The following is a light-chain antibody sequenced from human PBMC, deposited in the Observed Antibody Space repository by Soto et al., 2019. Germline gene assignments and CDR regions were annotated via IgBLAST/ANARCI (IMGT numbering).Light chain of an antibody. CDR1: QSPLHSNGYNF. J-gene: IGKJ2*01. Sequence: DIVMTQSPLSLPVTPGEPASISCRSSQSPLHSNGYNFFDWYVQKPGQSPQLLIYLGSNRASGVPDRFSGSGSGTDFTLKISRGEAEDAGVYYCMQGLETPYTFGQGTKLEIK. V-gene: IGKV2-28*01. CDR3: MQGLETPYT. CDR2: LGS.